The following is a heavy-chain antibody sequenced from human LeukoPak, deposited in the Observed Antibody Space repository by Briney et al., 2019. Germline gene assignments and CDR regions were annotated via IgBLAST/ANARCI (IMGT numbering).Heavy chain of an antibody. CDR3: ARQLRGEAVAGHLQPFDY. V-gene: IGHV4-39*01. CDR2: IYYGGST. D-gene: IGHD6-19*01. Sequence: PSETLSLTCTVSGDSISGSSYYWGWIRQPPGKGLEWIGNIYYGGSTNYNPSLKSRVTISVDTSKNQFSLKLSSVTAADTAVYFCARQLRGEAVAGHLQPFDYWGQGTLVTVSS. J-gene: IGHJ4*02. CDR1: GDSISGSSYY.